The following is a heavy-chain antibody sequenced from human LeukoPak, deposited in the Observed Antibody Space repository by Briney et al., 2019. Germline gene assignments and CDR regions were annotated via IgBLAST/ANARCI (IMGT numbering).Heavy chain of an antibody. D-gene: IGHD6-13*01. J-gene: IGHJ4*02. CDR2: IYYSGST. CDR1: GGSFSGYY. CDR3: ARPEGGSSIDY. Sequence: SETLSLTCAVYGGSFSGYYWSWIRQPPGKGLEWIGSIYYSGSTYYNPSLKSRVTISVDTSKNQFSLKLSSVTAADTAVYYCARPEGGSSIDYWGQGTLVTVSS. V-gene: IGHV4-34*01.